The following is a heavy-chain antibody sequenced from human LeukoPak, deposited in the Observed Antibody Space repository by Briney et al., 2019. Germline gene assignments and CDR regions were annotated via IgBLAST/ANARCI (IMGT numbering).Heavy chain of an antibody. CDR2: IKQDGSEK. V-gene: IGHV3-7*01. D-gene: IGHD3-22*01. J-gene: IGHJ4*02. CDR1: GSTFSSYW. CDR3: ATQGITMINYFDY. Sequence: GGSLRLSCAASGSTFSSYWMSWVRQAPGKGLEWVANIKQDGSEKYYVDSVKGRFTISRDNAKNSLYLQMNSLRAEDTAVYYCATQGITMINYFDYWGQGTLVTVSS.